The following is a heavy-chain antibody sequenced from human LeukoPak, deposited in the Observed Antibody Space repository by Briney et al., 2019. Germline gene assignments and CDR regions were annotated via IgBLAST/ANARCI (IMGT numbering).Heavy chain of an antibody. CDR2: ISTNSAFI. CDR3: ARDLSGIAGYTYGRGIDY. CDR1: GFTFINYS. V-gene: IGHV3-21*01. D-gene: IGHD5-18*01. Sequence: GGSLRLSCTASGFTFINYSMNWVRQAPGKGLEWVSSISTNSAFIYYADSVRGRFTISRDNAKTPLYLQMNSLRAEDTAVYYCARDLSGIAGYTYGRGIDYWGQGTLVTVSS. J-gene: IGHJ4*02.